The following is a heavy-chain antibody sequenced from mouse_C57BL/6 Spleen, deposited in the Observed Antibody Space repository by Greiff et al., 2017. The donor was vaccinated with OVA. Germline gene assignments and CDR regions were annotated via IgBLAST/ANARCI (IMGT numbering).Heavy chain of an antibody. CDR1: GFSLTSYG. J-gene: IGHJ2*01. CDR3: ARTIITTVVALDY. D-gene: IGHD1-1*01. CDR2: IWSGGST. V-gene: IGHV2-2*01. Sequence: QVQLKESGPGLVQPSPSLSITCTVSGFSLTSYGVHWVRQSPGKGLEWLGVIWSGGSTAYNAAFISRLTISKDKSKSQVLFKMNSRQADDTAIYYCARTIITTVVALDYWGQGTTLTVSS.